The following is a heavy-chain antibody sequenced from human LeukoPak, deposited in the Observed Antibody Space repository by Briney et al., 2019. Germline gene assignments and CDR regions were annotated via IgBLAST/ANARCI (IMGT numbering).Heavy chain of an antibody. CDR3: ARLNDFWSAPEPGFDY. CDR1: GGSISSSSYY. D-gene: IGHD3-3*01. V-gene: IGHV4-39*01. J-gene: IGHJ4*02. Sequence: PSETLSLTCTVSGGSISSSSYYWGWIRQPPGKGLEWIGSIYYSGSTYYNPSLKSRVTISVDTSKNQFSLKLSSVTAADTAVYCCARLNDFWSAPEPGFDYWGQGTLVTVSS. CDR2: IYYSGST.